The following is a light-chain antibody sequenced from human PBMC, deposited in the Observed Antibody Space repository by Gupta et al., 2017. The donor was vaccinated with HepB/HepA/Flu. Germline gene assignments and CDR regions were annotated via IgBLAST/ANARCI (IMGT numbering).Light chain of an antibody. Sequence: EIVLTQSPATLSLSPGERATLSCRASQSVSSYLAWYQQKPGQAPRLLIYDASNRATGIPARFSGSGYGTDFTLTISSREPEDFAVYYCQQHSNWPAFTFGGGTKLEIK. CDR2: DAS. V-gene: IGKV3-11*01. J-gene: IGKJ4*01. CDR1: QSVSSY. CDR3: QQHSNWPAFT.